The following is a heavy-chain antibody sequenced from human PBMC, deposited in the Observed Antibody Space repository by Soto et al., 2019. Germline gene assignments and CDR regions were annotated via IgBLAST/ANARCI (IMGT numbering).Heavy chain of an antibody. D-gene: IGHD4-17*01. V-gene: IGHV6-1*01. Sequence: IKQSPSRGLEWLERKYDMTKWNYDYAESVKSRMSITTDTSNNHSALQLNSVTPEDTAVYYCVRQPPATLALRAMDVWGQELPVT. CDR3: VRQPPATLALRAMDV. CDR2: KYDMTKWNY. J-gene: IGHJ6*01.